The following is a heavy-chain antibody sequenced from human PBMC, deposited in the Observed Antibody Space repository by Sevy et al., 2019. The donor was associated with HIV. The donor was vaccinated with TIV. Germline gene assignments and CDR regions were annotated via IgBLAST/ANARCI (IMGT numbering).Heavy chain of an antibody. D-gene: IGHD2-15*01. CDR1: GFTVSSNY. Sequence: GGSLRLSCAASGFTVSSNYMSWVRQAPGKGLEWVSVIYSGGSTYYADSVKGRFTISRDNSKNTLYLQMNSLRAEDTAVYYCARDLGYCSGGSCYDYAFYIWGQGTMVTVSS. CDR3: ARDLGYCSGGSCYDYAFYI. CDR2: IYSGGST. V-gene: IGHV3-53*01. J-gene: IGHJ3*02.